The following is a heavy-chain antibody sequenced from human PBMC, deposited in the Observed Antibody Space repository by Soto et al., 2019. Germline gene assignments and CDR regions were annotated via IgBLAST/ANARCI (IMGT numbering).Heavy chain of an antibody. CDR2: IYYSGST. V-gene: IGHV4-39*01. Sequence: SETLSLTCTVSGGSISSSSYYWGWIRQPPGKGLEWIGSIYYSGSTYYNPSLKSRVTISVDTSKNQFSLKLSSVTAADTAVYYCARPRYSSSWYYFDYWGQGTLVTVSS. D-gene: IGHD6-13*01. J-gene: IGHJ4*02. CDR1: GGSISSSSYY. CDR3: ARPRYSSSWYYFDY.